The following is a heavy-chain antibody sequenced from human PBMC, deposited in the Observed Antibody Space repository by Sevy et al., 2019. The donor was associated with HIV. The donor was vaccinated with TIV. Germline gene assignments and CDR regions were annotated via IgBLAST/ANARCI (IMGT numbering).Heavy chain of an antibody. Sequence: GGSLRLSCAASGFTFSSYAMRWVRQAPGKGLEWVSAISGSGGSTYYADSVKGRFTISRDNSKNTLSLQMNSLRAEDTAVYYCAKDKVGAGSSGYGMDVWGQGTTVTVSS. CDR2: ISGSGGST. CDR1: GFTFSSYA. CDR3: AKDKVGAGSSGYGMDV. D-gene: IGHD2-2*01. J-gene: IGHJ6*02. V-gene: IGHV3-23*01.